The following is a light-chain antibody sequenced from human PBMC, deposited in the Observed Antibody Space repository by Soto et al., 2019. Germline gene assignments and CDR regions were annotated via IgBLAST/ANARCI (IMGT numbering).Light chain of an antibody. CDR3: QQYDNLPIT. V-gene: IGKV1-33*01. CDR1: QDISNY. Sequence: DIQMTQSPSSLSASVGDRVTITCQASQDISNYLNWYQQKPGKAPKLLIYDASNLETGVPSRFSGCGSGTDFTVTISSLQPEDIATYYCQQYDNLPITFGQGTRLEIK. CDR2: DAS. J-gene: IGKJ5*01.